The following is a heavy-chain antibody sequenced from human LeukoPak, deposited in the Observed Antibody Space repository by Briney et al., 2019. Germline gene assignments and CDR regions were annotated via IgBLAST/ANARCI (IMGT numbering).Heavy chain of an antibody. V-gene: IGHV4-31*03. Sequence: SETLSLACTVSGGSISSGGYSWSWIRQHPGKGLEWIGYIYYSGSTYYNPSLKSRVTISVDTSKNQFSLKLSSVTAADTAVYYCARDGGTPTMTAAAAAAFDIWGQGTMVTVSS. CDR2: IYYSGST. D-gene: IGHD3-22*01. CDR1: GGSISSGGYS. J-gene: IGHJ3*02. CDR3: ARDGGTPTMTAAAAAAFDI.